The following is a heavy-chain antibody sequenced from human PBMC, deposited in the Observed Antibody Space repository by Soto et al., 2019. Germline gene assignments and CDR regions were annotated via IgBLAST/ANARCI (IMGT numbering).Heavy chain of an antibody. D-gene: IGHD6-13*01. CDR2: IYYSGST. Sequence: SETLSLTCTVSGGSISSYYWSWIRQPPGKGLEWIGYIYYSGSTNYNPSLKSRVTISVDTSKNQFSLKLSSVTAADTAAYYCARFGRQQLASFAYWGQGTLVTVSS. V-gene: IGHV4-59*01. J-gene: IGHJ4*02. CDR3: ARFGRQQLASFAY. CDR1: GGSISSYY.